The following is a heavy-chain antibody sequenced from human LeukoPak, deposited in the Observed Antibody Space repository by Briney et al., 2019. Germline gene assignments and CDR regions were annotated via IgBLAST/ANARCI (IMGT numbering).Heavy chain of an antibody. V-gene: IGHV4-61*05. J-gene: IGHJ5*02. Sequence: SETLSLTCTVSGVSISSSSYYWGWIRQPPGKGLEWIGYIYYSGSTNYNPSLKSRVTISVDTSKNQFSLKLSSVTAADTAVYYCARVYSSGWYPWGQGTLVTVSS. CDR2: IYYSGST. D-gene: IGHD6-19*01. CDR3: ARVYSSGWYP. CDR1: GVSISSSSYY.